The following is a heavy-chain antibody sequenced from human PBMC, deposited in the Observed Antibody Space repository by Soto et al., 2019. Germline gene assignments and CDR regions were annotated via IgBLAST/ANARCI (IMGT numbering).Heavy chain of an antibody. CDR1: GGSISSDNW. CDR3: ARIKGPPFDP. J-gene: IGHJ5*02. V-gene: IGHV4-4*02. CDR2: IYHSGST. Sequence: NPSETLSLTCAVSGGSISSDNWWTWVRQPPGKGLEWIGEIYHSGSTNYNPSLKSRVIISLDKSKNQFSLRLSSVSAADTAVYYCARIKGPPFDPWGQGTLVTVSS.